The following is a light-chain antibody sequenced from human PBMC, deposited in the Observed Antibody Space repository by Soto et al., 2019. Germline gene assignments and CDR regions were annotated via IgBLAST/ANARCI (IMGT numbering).Light chain of an antibody. CDR1: QSVSSTF. CDR3: QQSGSSRT. J-gene: IGKJ1*01. Sequence: VLTQSPGTLSLSPGERATLSCRASQSVSSTFLAWYQQKPGQAPRLLIYDASSRATGIPDRFSGSGSGTDFTLTISRLDPEDFAVYYCQQSGSSRTFGQGTKVDIK. V-gene: IGKV3-20*01. CDR2: DAS.